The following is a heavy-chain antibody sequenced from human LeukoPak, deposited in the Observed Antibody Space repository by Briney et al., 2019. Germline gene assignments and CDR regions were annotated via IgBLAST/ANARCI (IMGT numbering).Heavy chain of an antibody. V-gene: IGHV3-30*03. J-gene: IGHJ4*02. CDR2: ISYDGSNK. D-gene: IGHD2-8*01. Sequence: GGSLRLSCAASGFTFSSYGMHWVRQAPGKGLEWVAVISYDGSNKYYADSVKGRFTISRDNSKNTLYLQMNSLRVEDTAVYYCARGAPMGSYWGQGTLLTVSS. CDR1: GFTFSSYG. CDR3: ARGAPMGSY.